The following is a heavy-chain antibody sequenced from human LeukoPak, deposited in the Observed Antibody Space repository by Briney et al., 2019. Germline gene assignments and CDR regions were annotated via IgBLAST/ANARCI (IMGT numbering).Heavy chain of an antibody. V-gene: IGHV4-38-2*02. CDR3: ARGWGSAMIRGLAGDS. Sequence: PPETLSLTCSVSRYSLRASSHWGWTRQSPGEGLEWMGSIYHRGSSYYNPSLRNGVTLSVETSKNQFSRKLSSVTAADTARYYCARGWGSAMIRGLAGDSWGQGTLVTVSS. CDR2: IYHRGSS. D-gene: IGHD3-10*01. J-gene: IGHJ5*02. CDR1: RYSLRASSH.